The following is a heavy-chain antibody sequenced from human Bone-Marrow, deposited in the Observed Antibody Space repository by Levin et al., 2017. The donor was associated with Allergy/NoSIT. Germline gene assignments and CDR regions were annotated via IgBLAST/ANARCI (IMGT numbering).Heavy chain of an antibody. V-gene: IGHV1-46*01. D-gene: IGHD5-18*01. J-gene: IGHJ4*02. Sequence: GESLKISCKASGYTFTNYYMHWVRQAPGQGLEWMGIINPTGGDTSAQKFQGRLTMTRDTSTSTVYMELSSLRSEDTALYYCARYTYGLLFDYWGQGTLVTVTS. CDR2: INPTGGDT. CDR1: GYTFTNYY. CDR3: ARYTYGLLFDY.